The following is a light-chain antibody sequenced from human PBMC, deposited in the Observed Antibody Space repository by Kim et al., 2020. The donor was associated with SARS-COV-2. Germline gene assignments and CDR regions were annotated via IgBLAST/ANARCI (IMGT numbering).Light chain of an antibody. Sequence: VGLGQKDRIACGANSIESKNGHWYQQKPGQAPVLVIYTDSTRASGIPERFSGSNSGNTATLTISRAQAGDEADYYCQVWDSSNDWVFGGGTKLTVL. J-gene: IGLJ3*02. CDR2: TDS. V-gene: IGLV3-9*01. CDR1: SIESKN. CDR3: QVWDSSNDWV.